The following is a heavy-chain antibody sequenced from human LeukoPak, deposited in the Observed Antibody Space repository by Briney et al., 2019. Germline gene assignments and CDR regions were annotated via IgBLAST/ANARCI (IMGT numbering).Heavy chain of an antibody. J-gene: IGHJ4*02. Sequence: ASMKVSCKASGYTFISYYMHWVRQAPGQGLEWMGIINPSDASTTYAQKFQGRVTMTRDTSTNTVYMELSRLRSDDTAVYYCAREGYSGSYSDYWGQGTLVTVSS. D-gene: IGHD1-26*01. CDR2: INPSDAST. CDR3: AREGYSGSYSDY. CDR1: GYTFISYY. V-gene: IGHV1-46*01.